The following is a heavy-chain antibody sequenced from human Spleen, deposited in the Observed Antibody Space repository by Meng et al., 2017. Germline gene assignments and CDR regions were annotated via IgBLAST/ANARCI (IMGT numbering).Heavy chain of an antibody. V-gene: IGHV3-53*04. CDR1: GFTVSSNY. D-gene: IGHD5-24*01. CDR2: IYSGGST. Sequence: GESLKISCAASGFTVSSNYMSWVRQAPGKGLEWVSVIYSGGSTYYADSVKGRSTISRHNSKNTLYLQMNSLRAEDTAVYYCARGGDGYNYVYFDYWGQGTLVTVSS. J-gene: IGHJ4*02. CDR3: ARGGDGYNYVYFDY.